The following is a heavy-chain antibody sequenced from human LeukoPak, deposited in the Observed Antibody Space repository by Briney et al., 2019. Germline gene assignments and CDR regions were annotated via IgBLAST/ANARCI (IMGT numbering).Heavy chain of an antibody. CDR3: ARDLNWETY. J-gene: IGHJ4*02. CDR2: IKGDGSEK. Sequence: PGGSLRLSCAASGFTFTNWWMTWVRQAPGRGLEWVASIKGDGSEKYYMDSVKGRFTISRDNAKSSLYLQVNNLRADDTAVYYCARDLNWETYWGQGTLVTVSS. V-gene: IGHV3-7*01. D-gene: IGHD7-27*01. CDR1: GFTFTNWW.